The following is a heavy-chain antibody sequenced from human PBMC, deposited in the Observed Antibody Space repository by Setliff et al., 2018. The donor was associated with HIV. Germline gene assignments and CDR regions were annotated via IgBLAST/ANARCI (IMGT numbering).Heavy chain of an antibody. V-gene: IGHV5-51*01. CDR2: IYPGDSDT. J-gene: IGHJ4*02. Sequence: GESLKISCKTSGYNFATYYIVWVRQMPGKGLEWMGIIYPGDSDTKYSPSFQGQVTISADKSISTAYVQWSSLKASDTAMYYCARRLPYCSSSSCYDYYFDYWGQGTLVTVSS. CDR1: GYNFATYY. CDR3: ARRLPYCSSSSCYDYYFDY. D-gene: IGHD2-2*01.